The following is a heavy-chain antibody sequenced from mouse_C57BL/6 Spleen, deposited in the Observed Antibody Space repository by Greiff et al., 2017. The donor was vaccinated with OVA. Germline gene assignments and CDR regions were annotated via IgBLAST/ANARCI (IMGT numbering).Heavy chain of an antibody. CDR1: GFNIKDDY. CDR3: TTFPVGDY. Sequence: VQLQQSGAELVRPGASVKLSCTASGFNIKDDYMHWVKQRPEQGLEWIGWIDPENGDTEYASKFQGKATITADTSSHTAYLQLSSLTSEDTAVYYCTTFPVGDYWGQGTTLTVSS. CDR2: IDPENGDT. V-gene: IGHV14-4*01. J-gene: IGHJ2*01.